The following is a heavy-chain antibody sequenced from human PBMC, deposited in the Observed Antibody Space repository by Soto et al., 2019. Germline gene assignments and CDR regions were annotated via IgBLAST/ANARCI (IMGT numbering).Heavy chain of an antibody. CDR3: AKFIIGDSGYFDY. CDR1: GFNFKSYD. D-gene: IGHD1-20*01. CDR2: VSTSGGRT. Sequence: PGGSLRLSCAASGFNFKSYDMFWVRQAPGKGPEWVSFVSTSGGRTEYADFVRGRFTISRDNAENTLSLQMNSLAVDDTAVYYCAKFIIGDSGYFDYWGQGTLVTVSS. V-gene: IGHV3-23*01. J-gene: IGHJ4*01.